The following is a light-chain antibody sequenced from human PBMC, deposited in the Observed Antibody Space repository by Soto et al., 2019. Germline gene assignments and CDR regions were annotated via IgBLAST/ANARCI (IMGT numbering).Light chain of an antibody. Sequence: EIVLTQSPGTLSLSPGERATLSCRASQSISSRFLAWYQQKPGQAPRLLIYGASSRATGIPDRFSGSGSGTDFTLTFSRLEPEDFAVYYCQQYRSSFGYIFGQGTKLEIK. V-gene: IGKV3-20*01. CDR1: QSISSRF. CDR3: QQYRSSFGYI. J-gene: IGKJ2*01. CDR2: GAS.